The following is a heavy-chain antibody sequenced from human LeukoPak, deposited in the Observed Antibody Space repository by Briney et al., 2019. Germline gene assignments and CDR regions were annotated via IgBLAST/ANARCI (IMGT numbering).Heavy chain of an antibody. Sequence: GGSLRLSCAASGFTVSSNYMSWVRQAPGKGLECVSIIYIDGSTYYADSVKGRFTISRDNSKSTLYLQMNSLRAEDTAVYYCARINEPRSYSSTWYYFDYWGQGTLVTVSS. V-gene: IGHV3-66*01. D-gene: IGHD2-2*01. CDR1: GFTVSSNY. CDR3: ARINEPRSYSSTWYYFDY. CDR2: IYIDGST. J-gene: IGHJ4*02.